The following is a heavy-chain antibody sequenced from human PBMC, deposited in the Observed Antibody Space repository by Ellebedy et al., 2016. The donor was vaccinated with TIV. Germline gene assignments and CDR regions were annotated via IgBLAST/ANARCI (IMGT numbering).Heavy chain of an antibody. D-gene: IGHD4-23*01. J-gene: IGHJ3*02. CDR1: GFTFSVYW. CDR3: AKYGGNSGTGFHI. V-gene: IGHV3-7*03. Sequence: GESLKISXAASGFTFSVYWMSWVRQTPGRGLEFVANIKNDGSERYYVDSVKGRFTISRDNAKNSLYLQMDSLRAEDAAVYYCAKYGGNSGTGFHIWGQGTMVTVSS. CDR2: IKNDGSER.